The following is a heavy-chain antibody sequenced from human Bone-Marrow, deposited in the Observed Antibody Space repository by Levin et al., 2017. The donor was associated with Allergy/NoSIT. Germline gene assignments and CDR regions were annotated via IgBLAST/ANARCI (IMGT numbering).Heavy chain of an antibody. Sequence: RASVKVSCKASGYTFTSYDINWVRQATGQGLEWMGWMNPNSGNTGYAQKFQGRVTMTRNTSISTAYMELSSLRSEDTAVYYCARFPISGGSCYRAWCGMDVWGQGTTVTVSS. V-gene: IGHV1-8*01. D-gene: IGHD2-15*01. CDR2: MNPNSGNT. CDR1: GYTFTSYD. CDR3: ARFPISGGSCYRAWCGMDV. J-gene: IGHJ6*02.